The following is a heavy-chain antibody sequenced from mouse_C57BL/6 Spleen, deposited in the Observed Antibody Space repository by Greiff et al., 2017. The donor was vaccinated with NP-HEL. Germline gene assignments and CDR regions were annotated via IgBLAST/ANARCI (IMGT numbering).Heavy chain of an antibody. Sequence: EVQLQQSGPELVKPGASVKMSCKASGYTFTDYNMHWVKQSHGKSLEWIGYINPNNGGTSYNQKFQGKATLTVNKSSSTAYMELRSLTSEDAAVYYCASYGPWFAYWGQGTLVTVSA. CDR2: INPNNGGT. V-gene: IGHV1-22*01. CDR3: ASYGPWFAY. J-gene: IGHJ3*01. CDR1: GYTFTDYN. D-gene: IGHD1-1*02.